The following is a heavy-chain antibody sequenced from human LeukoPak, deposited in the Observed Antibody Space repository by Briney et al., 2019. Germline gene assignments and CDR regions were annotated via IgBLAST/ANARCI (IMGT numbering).Heavy chain of an antibody. CDR1: GGSISNYY. CDR3: ARGLTYYYDSSGYQNDAFDI. CDR2: IYYSGTT. J-gene: IGHJ3*02. Sequence: SETLSLTCTVSGGSISNYYWNWIRQPPGKGLEWIGYIYYSGTTNYNPSLKSRASMSVDTSKNQFSLKLSSVTAADTAVYYCARGLTYYYDSSGYQNDAFDIWGQGTMVTVSS. D-gene: IGHD3-22*01. V-gene: IGHV4-59*12.